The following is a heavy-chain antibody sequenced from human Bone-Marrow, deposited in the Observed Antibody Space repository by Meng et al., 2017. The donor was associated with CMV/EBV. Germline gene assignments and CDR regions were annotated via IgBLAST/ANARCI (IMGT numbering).Heavy chain of an antibody. CDR1: GFTFSSYN. CDR3: ASGDQDDFWSGLGYG. D-gene: IGHD3-3*01. CDR2: IGTNKSYI. Sequence: GGSLRLSCVASGFTFSSYNMNWVRQAPGKGLDWVSSIGTNKSYIYYADSVKGRFTISRDNAKNSLYLQMNSLRVEDTAVYYCASGDQDDFWSGLGYGWGQGTLVTVSS. V-gene: IGHV3-21*01. J-gene: IGHJ4*02.